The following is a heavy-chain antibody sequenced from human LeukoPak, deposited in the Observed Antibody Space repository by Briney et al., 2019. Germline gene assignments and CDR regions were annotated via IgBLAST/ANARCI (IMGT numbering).Heavy chain of an antibody. CDR2: ISNSDGST. CDR3: AKATGYLL. J-gene: IGHJ4*02. D-gene: IGHD1-14*01. V-gene: IGHV3-23*01. Sequence: GGSLRLSCAASGFTFSSYSMNWVRQAPGKGLEWVSTISNSDGSTYYADSVKGRFTISRDNFENTLYLQMNSLRAEDTAVYYCAKATGYLLWGQGTLVTVSS. CDR1: GFTFSSYS.